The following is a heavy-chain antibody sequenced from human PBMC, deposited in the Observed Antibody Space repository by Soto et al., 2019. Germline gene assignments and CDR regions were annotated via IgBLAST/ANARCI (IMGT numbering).Heavy chain of an antibody. J-gene: IGHJ6*02. CDR2: INPSGGST. CDR1: GYTFTSYY. Sequence: GASVKVSCKASGYTFTSYYMHWVRQAPGQGLEWMGIINPSGGSTSYAQKFQGRVTMTRDTSTSTVYMELSSLRSEDTAVYYCARGEYCSSTSCSYYYYHYGMAVWGQGTTVTVSS. CDR3: ARGEYCSSTSCSYYYYHYGMAV. V-gene: IGHV1-46*01. D-gene: IGHD2-2*01.